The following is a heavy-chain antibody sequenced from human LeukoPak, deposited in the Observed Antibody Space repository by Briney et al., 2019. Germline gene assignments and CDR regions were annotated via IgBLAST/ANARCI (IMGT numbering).Heavy chain of an antibody. J-gene: IGHJ3*02. D-gene: IGHD2-2*01. CDR3: ATDVPLGEYCSSTSCLGASDI. V-gene: IGHV3-23*01. Sequence: GGSLRLSCAASGFAVSSNYMSWVRQAPGKGLEWVSAITSSGDTTYYADSVKGRFSISRDNSKNTLYLQMNSLRAEDTALYYCATDVPLGEYCSSTSCLGASDIWGQGTMVTVSS. CDR1: GFAVSSNY. CDR2: ITSSGDTT.